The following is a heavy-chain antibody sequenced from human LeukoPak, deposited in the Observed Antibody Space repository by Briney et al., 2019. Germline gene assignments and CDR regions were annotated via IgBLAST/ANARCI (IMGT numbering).Heavy chain of an antibody. CDR2: IYYSEST. CDR3: ARCPPAVDSSGYYSFFDY. D-gene: IGHD3-22*01. V-gene: IGHV4-59*01. Sequence: SETLSLTCTVSGGSISSYYWSWIRQPPGKGLEWIGYIYYSESTNYNPSLKSRVTISVDTSKNQFSLKLSSVTAADTAVYYCARCPPAVDSSGYYSFFDYWGQGTLVTVSS. J-gene: IGHJ4*02. CDR1: GGSISSYY.